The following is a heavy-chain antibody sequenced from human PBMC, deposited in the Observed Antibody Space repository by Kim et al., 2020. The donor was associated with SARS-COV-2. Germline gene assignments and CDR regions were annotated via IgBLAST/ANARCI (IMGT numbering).Heavy chain of an antibody. J-gene: IGHJ3*02. Sequence: PSLTSRVTVSVDTSKYQFSLKLTSVTAADTAVYYCARRGGVGIPIRVAFDIWGQGTMVTVSS. D-gene: IGHD2-8*02. CDR3: ARRGGVGIPIRVAFDI. V-gene: IGHV4-39*01.